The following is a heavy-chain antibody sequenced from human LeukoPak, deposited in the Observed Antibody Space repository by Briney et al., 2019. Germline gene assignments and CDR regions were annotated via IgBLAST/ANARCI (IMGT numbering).Heavy chain of an antibody. CDR3: ARGGGYDYHYYYMDV. CDR2: IIPIFGTA. J-gene: IGHJ6*03. Sequence: SVKVSCKASGGTFSSYAISWVRQAPGQGLGWMGGIIPIFGTANYAQKFQGRVTITADESTSTAYMELSSLRSEDTAVYYCARGGGYDYHYYYMDVWGKGTTVTVSS. D-gene: IGHD5-12*01. V-gene: IGHV1-69*13. CDR1: GGTFSSYA.